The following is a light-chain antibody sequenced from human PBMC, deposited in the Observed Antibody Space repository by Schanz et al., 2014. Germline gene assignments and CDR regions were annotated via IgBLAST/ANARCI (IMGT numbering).Light chain of an antibody. Sequence: EIVLTQSPATLSLSPGERATLSCRASQTIANLLGWYQQKPGQAPRLLIFDASTRAAGIPDRFSGSGSVTDFTLTISRLEPEDFAVYYCQQYGSSPRTFGQGTKLEIK. CDR3: QQYGSSPRT. CDR1: QTIANL. CDR2: DAS. J-gene: IGKJ2*01. V-gene: IGKV3-20*01.